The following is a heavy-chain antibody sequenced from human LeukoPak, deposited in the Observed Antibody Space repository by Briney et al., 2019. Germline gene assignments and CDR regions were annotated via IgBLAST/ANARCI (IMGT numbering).Heavy chain of an antibody. V-gene: IGHV4-30-4*08. CDR2: IYYSGST. J-gene: IGHJ5*02. CDR1: GGSISSGDYY. CDR3: AKDHEGYSGVHNKNWFDP. Sequence: PSQTLSLTCTVSGGSISSGDYYWSWIRQPPGKGLEWIGYIYYSGSTYYNPSLKSRVTISVDTSKNQFSLQLSSVTAADTAVYYCAKDHEGYSGVHNKNWFDPWGRGTWSPSPQ. D-gene: IGHD6-25*01.